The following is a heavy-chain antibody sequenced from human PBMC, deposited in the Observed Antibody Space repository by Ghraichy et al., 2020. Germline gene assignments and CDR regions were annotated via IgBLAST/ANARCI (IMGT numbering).Heavy chain of an antibody. D-gene: IGHD7-27*01. Sequence: SETLSLTCTVYGGSISPYYWSWIRQSPGKGLESIGYIYFTGSTNYNPSLKSRVTISLDTSKNQFSLKMNSVTAADTAVYYCARLGIGGAFDIWGQGTMVIVSS. J-gene: IGHJ3*02. CDR2: IYFTGST. CDR3: ARLGIGGAFDI. V-gene: IGHV4-59*08. CDR1: GGSISPYY.